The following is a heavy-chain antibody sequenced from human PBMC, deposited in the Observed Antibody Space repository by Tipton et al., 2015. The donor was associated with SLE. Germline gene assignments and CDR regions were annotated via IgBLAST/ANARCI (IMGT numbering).Heavy chain of an antibody. CDR1: GDSITNSNYN. D-gene: IGHD2-8*02. CDR2: ISYSGDT. V-gene: IGHV4-39*07. Sequence: TLSLTCTVSGDSITNSNYNWGWIRQSPGKGLEWIGSISYSGDTNYNPSLMSRVTISVDTSKNQFSLSLTSVTAADTAVYYCAREDGAVTDRGHFAKWGQGTLVTVSS. J-gene: IGHJ4*02. CDR3: AREDGAVTDRGHFAK.